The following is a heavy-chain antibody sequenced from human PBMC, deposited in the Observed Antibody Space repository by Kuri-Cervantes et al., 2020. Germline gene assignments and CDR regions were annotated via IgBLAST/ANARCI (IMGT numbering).Heavy chain of an antibody. J-gene: IGHJ4*02. CDR2: ISSSSSYI. CDR1: EFTFSTYA. V-gene: IGHV3-21*03. D-gene: IGHD3-10*01. Sequence: GESLKISCAASEFTFSTYAMHWVRQAPGKGLEWVSSISSSSSYIYYADSVKGRFTISRDNAKNSLYLQMNSLRAEDTAVYYCARLLWFGESAPTKDYEGQGTLVTVSS. CDR3: ARLLWFGESAPTKDY.